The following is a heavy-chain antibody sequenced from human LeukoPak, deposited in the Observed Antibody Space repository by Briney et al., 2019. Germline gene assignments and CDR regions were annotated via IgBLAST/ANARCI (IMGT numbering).Heavy chain of an antibody. Sequence: ASVKVSCKASGYTFTSYYMHWVRQAPGQGLEWMGIINPSGGSTSYAQKFQGRVTMTRDTSISTAYMELSRLRSDDTAVYYCAYDILTGYPAPFDYWGQGTLVTVSS. V-gene: IGHV1-46*01. CDR2: INPSGGST. CDR1: GYTFTSYY. D-gene: IGHD3-9*01. CDR3: AYDILTGYPAPFDY. J-gene: IGHJ4*02.